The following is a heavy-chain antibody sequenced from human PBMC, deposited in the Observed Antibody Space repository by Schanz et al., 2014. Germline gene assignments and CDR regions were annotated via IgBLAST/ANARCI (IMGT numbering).Heavy chain of an antibody. Sequence: HVQLVESGGGVVQPGGSLRLSCAASGFTFSSYGMHWVRQAPGKGLEWVTFIRFDGSDKYYADSVKGRFSVSRDNSKNTLYLQMNSLRADDTAVYYCARDNLVSSSWYNYYGMDVWGQGTTVTVSS. V-gene: IGHV3-30*02. CDR2: IRFDGSDK. J-gene: IGHJ6*02. CDR1: GFTFSSYG. CDR3: ARDNLVSSSWYNYYGMDV. D-gene: IGHD6-13*01.